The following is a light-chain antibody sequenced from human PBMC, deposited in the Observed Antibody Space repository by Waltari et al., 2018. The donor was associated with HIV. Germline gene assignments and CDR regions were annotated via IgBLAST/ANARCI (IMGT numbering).Light chain of an antibody. CDR2: DGR. J-gene: IGLJ3*02. CDR3: QVWISPNDQLNWV. CDR1: NIGSKS. Sequence: SYVLNQPPSVSVAPAQTARLTCAGDNIGSKSVHWYQLMPGQAPVLVAYDGRDRPSGIPERISGSNSGNTATLTISRVEAGDEADYYCQVWISPNDQLNWVFGGGTKLTVL. V-gene: IGLV3-21*02.